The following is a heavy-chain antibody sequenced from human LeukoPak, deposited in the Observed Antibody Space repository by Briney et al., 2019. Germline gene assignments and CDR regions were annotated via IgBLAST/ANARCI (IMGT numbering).Heavy chain of an antibody. Sequence: AAVKVSCKASGYTFTGYYMHWVRQAPGQGREWMGWINPNSGGTNYAQKFQGRVTMTRDTSISTAYMELTRLRSDDTAVYYCARGVAYNWFDPWGQGTLVTVSS. CDR1: GYTFTGYY. V-gene: IGHV1-2*02. J-gene: IGHJ5*02. CDR2: INPNSGGT. CDR3: ARGVAYNWFDP.